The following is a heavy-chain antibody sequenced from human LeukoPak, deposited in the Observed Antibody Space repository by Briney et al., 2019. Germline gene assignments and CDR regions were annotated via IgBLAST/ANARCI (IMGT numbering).Heavy chain of an antibody. J-gene: IGHJ4*02. CDR1: GFTFDDYA. D-gene: IGHD5-18*01. V-gene: IGHV3-9*03. CDR3: AKGSGYGTRYYFDC. CDR2: ISWNSGSI. Sequence: GGSLRLSCAASGFTFDDYAMHWVRQAPGKGLEWVSGISWNSGSIGYADSVKGRFTISRDNAKNSLYLQMNSLRAEDMALYYCAKGSGYGTRYYFDCWGQGTLVAVSS.